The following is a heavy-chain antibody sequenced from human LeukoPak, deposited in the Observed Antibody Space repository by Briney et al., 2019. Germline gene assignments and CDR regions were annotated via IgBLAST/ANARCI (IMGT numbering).Heavy chain of an antibody. Sequence: GASVKVSCKASGYTFTSYAMHWVRQAPGQRLEWMAWINVDSGNTKYSQEFRGRVTITRDTSASTAYMELSSLRSEDMAVYYCAVGDYYYDTRFDYWGQGTLVTVSS. D-gene: IGHD3-22*01. V-gene: IGHV1-3*03. CDR3: AVGDYYYDTRFDY. J-gene: IGHJ4*02. CDR2: INVDSGNT. CDR1: GYTFTSYA.